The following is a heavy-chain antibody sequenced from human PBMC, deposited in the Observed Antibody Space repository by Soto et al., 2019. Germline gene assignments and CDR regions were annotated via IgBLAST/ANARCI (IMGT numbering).Heavy chain of an antibody. J-gene: IGHJ4*02. D-gene: IGHD5-18*01. CDR1: GFAFSSYW. CDR3: VKEVETVRLVAFAL. CDR2: IDPYETGI. V-gene: IGHV3-74*01. Sequence: GSLRLSCAASGFAFSSYWMHWVRQAPGKGLVWVSRIDPYETGINYADSVKGRFTISRDNAKNTLYLQRNSLRVDDTALYYCVKEVETVRLVAFALWGQGTQVTVSS.